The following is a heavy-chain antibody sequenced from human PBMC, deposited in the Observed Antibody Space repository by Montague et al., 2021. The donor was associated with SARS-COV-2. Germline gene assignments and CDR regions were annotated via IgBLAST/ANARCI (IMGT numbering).Heavy chain of an antibody. CDR2: IKQDGSEK. CDR3: ARAASWAYCGGDCFFDAFDX. D-gene: IGHD2-21*02. V-gene: IGHV3-7*03. Sequence: SLRLSCAASGFTFSSYWMSWVRQAPGKGLEWVATIKQDGSEKYYVDSVKGRFTISRDNAKNSLYLQMNSLRAEDTAVYYCARAASWAYCGGDCFFDAFDXWGQGTMVTVSS. CDR1: GFTFSSYW. J-gene: IGHJ3*02.